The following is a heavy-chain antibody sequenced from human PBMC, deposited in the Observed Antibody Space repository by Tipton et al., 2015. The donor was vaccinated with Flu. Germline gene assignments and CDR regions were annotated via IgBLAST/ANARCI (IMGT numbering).Heavy chain of an antibody. V-gene: IGHV4-38-2*02. J-gene: IGHJ4*02. CDR3: VRDVSYRYTEV. CDR2: IYQSGGT. Sequence: TLSLTCAVSGFSISSGYYWAWIRQPPGKGLEWIGNIYQSGGTYYSPSLKRRATISVDTSKNQFSLQLNSLTAADTAVYYCVRDVSYRYTEVWGQGTLVTVSS. CDR1: GFSISSGYY. D-gene: IGHD3-16*02.